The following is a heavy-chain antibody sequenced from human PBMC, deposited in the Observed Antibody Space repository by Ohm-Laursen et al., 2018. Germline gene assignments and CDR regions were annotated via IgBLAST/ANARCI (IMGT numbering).Heavy chain of an antibody. V-gene: IGHV3-7*04. J-gene: IGHJ4*02. Sequence: SLRLSCTASGFSFSSYWMAWVRQTPGKGLEWVANINRDGGSESYVDSVQGRFTISRDNAKNLLYLQMNNLRAEDTAMYYCARGIELRYYFDYWGQGTLVTVSS. CDR3: ARGIELRYYFDY. CDR1: GFSFSSYW. CDR2: INRDGGSE. D-gene: IGHD1-1*01.